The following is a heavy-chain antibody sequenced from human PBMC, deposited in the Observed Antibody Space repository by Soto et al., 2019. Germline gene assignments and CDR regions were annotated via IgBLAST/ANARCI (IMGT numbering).Heavy chain of an antibody. CDR1: GYTFSNHG. CDR2: ISGYNGDT. D-gene: IGHD2-15*01. Sequence: AASVKVSCKAFGYTFSNHGVSWVRRAPGQGLEWMGWISGYNGDTTYAQSLQGRVTMTTDTSTNTAYMELRSLRSDDTAVYYCATWAGQVRGFGGPFDYWGQGTLVTVSS. V-gene: IGHV1-18*04. J-gene: IGHJ4*02. CDR3: ATWAGQVRGFGGPFDY.